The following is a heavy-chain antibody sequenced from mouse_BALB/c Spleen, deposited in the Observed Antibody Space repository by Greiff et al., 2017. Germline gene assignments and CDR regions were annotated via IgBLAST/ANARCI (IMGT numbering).Heavy chain of an antibody. J-gene: IGHJ3*01. CDR3: ARAGPFAY. V-gene: IGHV3-6*02. Sequence: EVKLMESGPGLVKPSQSLSLTCSVTGYSITSGYYWNWIRQFPGNKLEWMGYISYDGSNNYNPSLKNRISITRDTSKNQFFLKLNSVTTEDTATYYCARAGPFAYWGQGTLVTVSA. CDR1: GYSITSGYY. CDR2: ISYDGSN.